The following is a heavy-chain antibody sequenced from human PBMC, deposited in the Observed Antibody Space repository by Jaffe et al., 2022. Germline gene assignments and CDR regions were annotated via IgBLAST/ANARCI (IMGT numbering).Heavy chain of an antibody. CDR1: GFSLSTSGVG. D-gene: IGHD5-12*01. CDR2: IYWNDDK. CDR3: AHRGSGYRADDY. V-gene: IGHV2-5*01. J-gene: IGHJ4*02. Sequence: QITLKESGPTLVKPTQTLTLTCTFSGFSLSTSGVGVGWIRQPPGKALEWLALIYWNDDKRYSPSLKSRLTITKDTSKNQVVLTMTNMDPVDTATYYCAHRGSGYRADDYWGQGTLVTVSS.